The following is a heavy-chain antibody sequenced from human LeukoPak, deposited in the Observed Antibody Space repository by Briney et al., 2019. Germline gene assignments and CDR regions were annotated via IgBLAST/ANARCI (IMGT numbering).Heavy chain of an antibody. CDR2: IIPTFGTA. V-gene: IGHV1-69*05. J-gene: IGHJ4*02. D-gene: IGHD3-22*01. Sequence: SVKVSCKASGGTFSSYAISWVRQAPGQGLEWMGGIIPTFGTANYAQKFQGRVTITTDESTSTAYMELSSLRSEDTAVYYCATPDYYDSSGYWNNWGQGTLVTVSS. CDR3: ATPDYYDSSGYWNN. CDR1: GGTFSSYA.